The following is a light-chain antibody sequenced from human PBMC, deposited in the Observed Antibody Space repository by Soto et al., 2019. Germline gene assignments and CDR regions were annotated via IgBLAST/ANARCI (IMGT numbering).Light chain of an antibody. CDR3: QQLHGYPIT. CDR2: AAS. V-gene: IGKV1-39*01. J-gene: IGKJ5*01. CDR1: QSISNH. Sequence: DIQMTQSPSSLSASVEDRVIITCRASQSISNHLNWYQQRPGKAPKLLVFAASSLQSGVPSRFSGSGSGTDFTLTISSLHPEDFATYYCQQLHGYPITFGQGTRLEIK.